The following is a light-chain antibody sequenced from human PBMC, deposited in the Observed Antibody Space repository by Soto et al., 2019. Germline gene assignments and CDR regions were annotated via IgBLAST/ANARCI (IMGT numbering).Light chain of an antibody. CDR1: QSIRSN. Sequence: EIVLTQSPGTLSLSPGERATLSCRASQSIRSNYLAWYQQKPGQAPRFLIYGASTRATGVPDRFSGTGSGTEFTLTISSLKSEDYAVYYCQQYKSWPPITFGQGTKVDIK. CDR2: GAS. J-gene: IGKJ1*01. CDR3: QQYKSWPPIT. V-gene: IGKV3-15*01.